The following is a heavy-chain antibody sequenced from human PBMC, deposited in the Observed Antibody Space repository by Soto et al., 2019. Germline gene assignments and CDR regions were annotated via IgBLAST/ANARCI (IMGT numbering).Heavy chain of an antibody. Sequence: EVQLLESGGGLLQPGGSLRLSCAASGFSFSSFAMSWVRQAPGKGLEWVSVITGRTGVTYYADSIEGRFTISRDNSKNTLYLQMNSLRVEDTGIYYCARRQPMLFLDTWGQGTLVTVSS. D-gene: IGHD2-2*01. CDR2: ITGRTGVT. J-gene: IGHJ5*02. V-gene: IGHV3-23*01. CDR3: ARRQPMLFLDT. CDR1: GFSFSSFA.